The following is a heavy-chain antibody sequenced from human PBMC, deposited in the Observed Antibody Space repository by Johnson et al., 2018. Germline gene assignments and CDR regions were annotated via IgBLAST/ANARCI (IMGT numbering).Heavy chain of an antibody. CDR1: GFTFSSYG. J-gene: IGHJ3*02. Sequence: QVQLVESGGGVVQPGRSLRLSCAASGFTFSSYGMHWVRQAPGKGLEWVTLISYDGSNKYYADSVKGRFTISRDNSKNTLSLKMNSLRDEDTAVDYCGRREWLGAGTSAFDIWGQGTVVTISS. CDR2: ISYDGSNK. D-gene: IGHD6-19*01. V-gene: IGHV3-30*03. CDR3: GRREWLGAGTSAFDI.